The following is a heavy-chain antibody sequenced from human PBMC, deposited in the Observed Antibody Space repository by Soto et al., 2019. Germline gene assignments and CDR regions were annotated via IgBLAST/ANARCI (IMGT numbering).Heavy chain of an antibody. J-gene: IGHJ6*02. CDR2: IIPIFGTA. CDR1: GGTFSSYA. CDR3: AREGGSENYRYYAMDV. V-gene: IGHV1-69*12. Sequence: QVQLVQSGAEVKKPGSSVKVSCKASGGTFSSYAISWVRQAPGEGLEWMGGIIPIFGTANYAQKFQGRVTITADESTSTAYMELSSLRSEDTAVYYCAREGGSENYRYYAMDVWGQGTTVTVSS. D-gene: IGHD3-10*01.